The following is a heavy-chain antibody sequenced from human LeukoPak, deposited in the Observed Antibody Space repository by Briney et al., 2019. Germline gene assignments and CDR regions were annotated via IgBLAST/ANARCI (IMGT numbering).Heavy chain of an antibody. Sequence: SETLSLTCTVSVGSISSSSYYCGWIRQPPGKGLECIGSIYYSVSTYYNPSLKSRVTISGDTSKNQFSLKLSSVTAAGTAVYYCARQGARFLEWLLPYYFDYWGQGTLVTVSS. CDR1: VGSISSSSYY. CDR3: ARQGARFLEWLLPYYFDY. CDR2: IYYSVST. V-gene: IGHV4-39*01. J-gene: IGHJ4*02. D-gene: IGHD3-3*01.